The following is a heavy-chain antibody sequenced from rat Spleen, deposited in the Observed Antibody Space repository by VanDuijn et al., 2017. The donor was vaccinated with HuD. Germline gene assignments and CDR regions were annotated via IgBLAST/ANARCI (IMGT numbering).Heavy chain of an antibody. Sequence: EVQLVESGGGLVQPGRSLKLSCAASGFTFRNYGMHWIRQAPTKGLEWVASISPSGGSTYYRDSVKGRFTISRDNAKSTLYLQMASLRSEAAATYYGATRHSGVDYVMDAWGQGASVTVSS. J-gene: IGHJ4*01. CDR3: ATRHSGVDYVMDA. D-gene: IGHD4-3*01. CDR1: GFTFRNYG. V-gene: IGHV5-19*01. CDR2: ISPSGGST.